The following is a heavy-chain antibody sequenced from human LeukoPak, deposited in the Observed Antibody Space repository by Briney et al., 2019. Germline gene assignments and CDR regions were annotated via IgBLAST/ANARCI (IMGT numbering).Heavy chain of an antibody. V-gene: IGHV4-31*03. CDR1: GGSISSGGYY. J-gene: IGHJ2*01. Sequence: KSSETLSLTCTVSGGSISSGGYYWSWIRQHPGKGLEWIGYIYYSGSTYYNPSLKSRVTISVDTSKNQFSLKLSSVTAADTAVYYCARGSARGVIVATRTTRYFDLWGRGTLVTVSS. D-gene: IGHD5-12*01. CDR2: IYYSGST. CDR3: ARGSARGVIVATRTTRYFDL.